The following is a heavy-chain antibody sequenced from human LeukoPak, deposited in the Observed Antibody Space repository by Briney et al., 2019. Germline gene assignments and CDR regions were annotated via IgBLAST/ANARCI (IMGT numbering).Heavy chain of an antibody. CDR2: ISAYNGNT. J-gene: IGHJ4*02. V-gene: IGHV1-18*01. Sequence: ASVKVSCKASGGTFSSYAISWVRQAPGQGLEWMGWISAYNGNTNYAQKLQGRVTMTTDTSTSTAYMELRSLRSDDTAVYYCARIMDGYNSGYFDYWGQGTLVTVSS. D-gene: IGHD5-24*01. CDR3: ARIMDGYNSGYFDY. CDR1: GGTFSSYA.